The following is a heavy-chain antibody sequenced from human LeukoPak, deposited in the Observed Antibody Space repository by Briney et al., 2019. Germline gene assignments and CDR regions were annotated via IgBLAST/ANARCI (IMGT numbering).Heavy chain of an antibody. V-gene: IGHV3-7*01. CDR3: ARGGCSGGSCYPYYYYYYGMDV. J-gene: IGHJ6*02. CDR1: GFTLSSYW. Sequence: GGSLRLSCAASGFTLSSYWMIWVRQAPGKGLDWVANIKQDGSEKYYVDSVKGRFTISRDNAKNSLYLQMNSLRAEDTAVYYCARGGCSGGSCYPYYYYYYGMDVWGQGTTVTVSS. CDR2: IKQDGSEK. D-gene: IGHD2-15*01.